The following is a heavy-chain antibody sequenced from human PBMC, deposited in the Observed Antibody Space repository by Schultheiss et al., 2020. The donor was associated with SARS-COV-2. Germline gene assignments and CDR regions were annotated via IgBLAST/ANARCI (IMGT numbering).Heavy chain of an antibody. CDR1: GGSISSYY. CDR3: ARADSNYVYYYYYMDV. V-gene: IGHV4-59*08. Sequence: SETLSLTCTVSGGSISSYYWSWIRQPPGKGLEWIGEINHSGSTNYNPSLKSRVTISVDTSKNQFSLKLSSVTAADTAVYYCARADSNYVYYYYYMDVWGKGTTVTVSS. CDR2: INHSGST. D-gene: IGHD4-11*01. J-gene: IGHJ6*03.